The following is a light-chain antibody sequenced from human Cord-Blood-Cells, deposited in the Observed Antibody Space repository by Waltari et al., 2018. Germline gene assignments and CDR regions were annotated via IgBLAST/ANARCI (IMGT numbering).Light chain of an antibody. CDR3: QVWDSSSDHRV. CDR1: NIGSKS. CDR2: YDS. J-gene: IGLJ3*02. Sequence: SYVLTQPPSVSVAPGKTARITCGGNNIGSKSVHWYQQKPGQAPVLVIYYDSDRPSGIPERFSRSNSGNTATLTISRVEAGDEADYYCQVWDSSSDHRVFGGGTKLTVL. V-gene: IGLV3-21*04.